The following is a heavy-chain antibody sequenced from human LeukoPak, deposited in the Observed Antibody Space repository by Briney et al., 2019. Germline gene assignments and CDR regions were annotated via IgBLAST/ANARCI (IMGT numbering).Heavy chain of an antibody. D-gene: IGHD3-22*01. J-gene: IGHJ4*02. CDR1: GFTFSSYA. CDR3: AKEDSRGHWFDY. V-gene: IGHV3-23*01. Sequence: GGSLRLSCAASGFTFSSYAMSWVRQAPGKGLEWVSAISGSDTRTYYADSLKGRFTISRDNSKNTLYLQMDSLTAEDTAVYYCAKEDSRGHWFDYWGQGTLVTVSS. CDR2: ISGSDTRT.